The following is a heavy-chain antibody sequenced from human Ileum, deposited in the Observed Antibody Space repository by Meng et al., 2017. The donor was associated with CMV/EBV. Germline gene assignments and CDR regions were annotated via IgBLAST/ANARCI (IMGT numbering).Heavy chain of an antibody. CDR3: ASVWGIAVRPLDY. J-gene: IGHJ4*02. D-gene: IGHD6-6*01. CDR1: GDSISSGPYY. V-gene: IGHV4-30-4*01. Sequence: QGLRQGGCQSILTPSQTLSLSFTVSGDSISSGPYYWRWFRQTPGKGLEWIVHIHDSWSHYYHPSLQSRVTISVDKSKNQFSLKLSSVTAADTAVYYCASVWGIAVRPLDYWGQGTLVTVSS. CDR2: IHDSWSH.